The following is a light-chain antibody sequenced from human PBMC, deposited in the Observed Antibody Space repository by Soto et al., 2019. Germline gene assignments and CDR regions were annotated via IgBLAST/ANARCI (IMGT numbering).Light chain of an antibody. J-gene: IGKJ1*01. Sequence: EIVLTQSPATLSLSPLERATLSCRASQSVSSSYLAWYQQKPGQAPRLLIYGASSRATGIPDRFSGSGSGTDFTLTISRLEPEDFAVYYCQQYGSSPRTFGQGTKVDIK. CDR3: QQYGSSPRT. CDR1: QSVSSSY. V-gene: IGKV3-20*01. CDR2: GAS.